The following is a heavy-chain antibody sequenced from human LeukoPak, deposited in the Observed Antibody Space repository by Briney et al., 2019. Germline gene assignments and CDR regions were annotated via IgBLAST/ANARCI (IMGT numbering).Heavy chain of an antibody. CDR3: ARWGTKLLWFGELFDNWFDP. Sequence: SVKVSCKASGGTFSNYAFSWVRQAPGQGLEWMGGIIPIIGTADYAQKFQGRVTITADESTSTAYMELSSLRSDDTAVYYCARWGTKLLWFGELFDNWFDPWGQGTLVTVSS. CDR2: IIPIIGTA. D-gene: IGHD3-10*01. CDR1: GGTFSNYA. V-gene: IGHV1-69*13. J-gene: IGHJ5*02.